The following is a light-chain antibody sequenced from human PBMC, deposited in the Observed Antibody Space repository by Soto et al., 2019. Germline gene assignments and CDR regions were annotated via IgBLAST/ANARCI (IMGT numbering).Light chain of an antibody. CDR3: QQRSNWPPRVT. CDR2: GAS. J-gene: IGKJ1*01. CDR1: QSLGRTY. Sequence: EIVLTQSPGTLYLSPGERATLSCRASQSLGRTYLAWYQQSLGQAPRLLIYGASKRATGIPARFSGRGSGTDFTLTISSLEPEDFAVYYCQQRSNWPPRVTFGQGTKVDIK. V-gene: IGKV3-11*01.